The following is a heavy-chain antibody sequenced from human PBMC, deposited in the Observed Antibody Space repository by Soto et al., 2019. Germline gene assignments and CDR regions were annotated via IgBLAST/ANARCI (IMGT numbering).Heavy chain of an antibody. D-gene: IGHD5-12*01. Sequence: SVKVSCKASGGTFSSYAISWVRQAPRQGREWMGGIIPIFGTANYAQKFQGRVTITAAESTSTAYVELSSLRSEDTAVYYCASGRHAGYATSFDYWGQGTLVTVSS. CDR2: IIPIFGTA. CDR1: GGTFSSYA. CDR3: ASGRHAGYATSFDY. J-gene: IGHJ4*02. V-gene: IGHV1-69*13.